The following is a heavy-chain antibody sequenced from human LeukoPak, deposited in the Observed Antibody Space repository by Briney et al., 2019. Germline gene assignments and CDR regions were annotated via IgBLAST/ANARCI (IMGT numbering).Heavy chain of an antibody. CDR2: IYHSGST. J-gene: IGHJ5*02. CDR3: AREIVVVPDNWFDP. Sequence: SETLSLTCAVSGGSISSGGYTWSWIRQPPGKGLEWIGYIYHSGSTYYNPSLKSRVTISVDRSKNQFSLKLSSVTVADTAVYYCAREIVVVPDNWFDPWGQGTLVTVSS. D-gene: IGHD2-2*01. V-gene: IGHV4-30-2*01. CDR1: GGSISSGGYT.